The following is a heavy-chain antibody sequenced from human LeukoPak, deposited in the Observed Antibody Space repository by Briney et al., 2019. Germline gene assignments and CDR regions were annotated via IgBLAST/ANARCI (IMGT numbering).Heavy chain of an antibody. CDR1: GFTFSNYY. CDR2: ISGRGGKT. Sequence: PGGSLRLSCAASGFTFSNYYMNWIRQAPGKGLEWVSGISGRGGKTNDAEAVKGRLPISRDNSKNTLYLQMNSLGVDDTAIYYCAKSYYYGSGSYYPATSDYWGQGTLVTVSS. D-gene: IGHD3-10*01. V-gene: IGHV3-23*01. J-gene: IGHJ4*02. CDR3: AKSYYYGSGSYYPATSDY.